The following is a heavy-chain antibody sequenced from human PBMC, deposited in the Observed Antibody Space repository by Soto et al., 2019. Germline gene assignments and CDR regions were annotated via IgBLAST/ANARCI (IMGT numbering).Heavy chain of an antibody. D-gene: IGHD2-2*01. CDR2: IYTGDTP. CDR1: RFTVGSSY. CDR3: TRDLMDVVPPADDLFDP. Sequence: GGSLRLSCAAPRFTVGSSYVSWVRQAPGKGLEWVSVIYTGDTPYYADSVKGRFTISRDNSKNTLYLQMNSLRVEDTAVYYCTRDLMDVVPPADDLFDPWGQGILVTVSS. V-gene: IGHV3-53*01. J-gene: IGHJ5*02.